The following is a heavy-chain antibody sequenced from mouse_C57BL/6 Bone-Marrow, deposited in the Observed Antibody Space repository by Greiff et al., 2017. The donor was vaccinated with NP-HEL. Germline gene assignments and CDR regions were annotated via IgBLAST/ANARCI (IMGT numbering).Heavy chain of an antibody. CDR2: IHPNSGST. CDR3: AREGGYYGSTLWYFDV. D-gene: IGHD1-1*01. CDR1: GYTFTSYW. J-gene: IGHJ1*03. V-gene: IGHV1-64*01. Sequence: QVQLQQPGAELVKPGASVKLSCKASGYTFTSYWMHWVKQRPGQGLEWIGMIHPNSGSTNYNEKFKSKATLTVDQSSSTAYMQLSSLTSEDSAVYYCAREGGYYGSTLWYFDVWGTGTTVTVSS.